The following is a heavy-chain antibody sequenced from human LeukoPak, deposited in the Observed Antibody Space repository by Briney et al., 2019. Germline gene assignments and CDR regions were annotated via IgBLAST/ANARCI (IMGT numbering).Heavy chain of an antibody. J-gene: IGHJ4*02. CDR3: ARDQGGYSYGTIDY. Sequence: PGGSLRLSCAASGFTFSSYSMNWVRQAPGKGLEWVSSISSSSSYIYYADSVKGRFTISRDNAKNSLYLQMNSLRAEDTAVYYCARDQGGYSYGTIDYWGQGTLVTVSP. CDR1: GFTFSSYS. D-gene: IGHD5-18*01. V-gene: IGHV3-21*01. CDR2: ISSSSSYI.